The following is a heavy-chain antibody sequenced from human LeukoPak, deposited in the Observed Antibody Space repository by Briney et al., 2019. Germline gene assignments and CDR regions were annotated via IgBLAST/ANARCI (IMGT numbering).Heavy chain of an antibody. D-gene: IGHD2-2*01. Sequence: GGSLRLSCAASGFTFTDYCMSWIRQAPGKGLEWISYISPTGSRIYYTDSVKGRFTISRDNAKKSLVLQMNSLRADDTAVYYCARGSYCSSTSCSLDYWGQGALVTVSS. CDR1: GFTFTDYC. CDR3: ARGSYCSSTSCSLDY. CDR2: ISPTGSRI. J-gene: IGHJ4*02. V-gene: IGHV3-11*01.